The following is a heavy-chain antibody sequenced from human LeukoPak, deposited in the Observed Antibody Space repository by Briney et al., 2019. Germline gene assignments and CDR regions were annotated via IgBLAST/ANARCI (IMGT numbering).Heavy chain of an antibody. J-gene: IGHJ3*02. V-gene: IGHV3-30*03. Sequence: GGSLRLSCAASGFTFSSYWMSWVRQAPGKGLEWVAVISDDGTNKYYADSVKGRFTISRDNAKNSLYLQMNSLRAEDTAVYYCASSLPEISSSWYTSSAFDIWGQGTMVTVSS. CDR3: ASSLPEISSSWYTSSAFDI. CDR2: ISDDGTNK. D-gene: IGHD6-13*01. CDR1: GFTFSSYW.